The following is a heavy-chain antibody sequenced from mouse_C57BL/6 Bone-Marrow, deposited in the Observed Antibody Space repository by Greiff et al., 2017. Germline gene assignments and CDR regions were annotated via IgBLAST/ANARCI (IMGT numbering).Heavy chain of an antibody. J-gene: IGHJ2*01. D-gene: IGHD1-1*01. CDR1: GFTFSSYA. Sequence: EVQLVESGGGLVKPGGSLKLSCAASGFTFSSYAMSWVRQTPEKRLEWVATISDGGSYTYYPDNVKGRFTISRDNAKNNLYLQMSHLKSEDTAMYYCARDLYYGSGQYYFDYWGQGTTLTVSS. CDR2: ISDGGSYT. CDR3: ARDLYYGSGQYYFDY. V-gene: IGHV5-4*01.